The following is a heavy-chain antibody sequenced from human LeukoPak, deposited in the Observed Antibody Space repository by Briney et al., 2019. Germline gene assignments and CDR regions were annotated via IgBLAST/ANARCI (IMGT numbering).Heavy chain of an antibody. J-gene: IGHJ4*02. Sequence: SETLSLTCTVSGGSISSSSYYWGWIRQPPGKGLEWIGSIYYSGSTYYNPSLESRVTISVDTSKNQFSLKLSSVTAADTAVYYCAREVYDILTGYYYYFDYWGQGTLVTVSS. CDR2: IYYSGST. CDR3: AREVYDILTGYYYYFDY. CDR1: GGSISSSSYY. D-gene: IGHD3-9*01. V-gene: IGHV4-39*07.